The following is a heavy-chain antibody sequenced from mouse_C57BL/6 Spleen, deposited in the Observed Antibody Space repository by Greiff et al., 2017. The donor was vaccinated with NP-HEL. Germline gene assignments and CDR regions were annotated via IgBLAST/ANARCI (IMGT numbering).Heavy chain of an antibody. CDR1: GFTFSSYG. J-gene: IGHJ2*01. D-gene: IGHD3-2*02. CDR2: ISSGGSYT. V-gene: IGHV5-6*02. CDR3: ARQGQLRLPPYYFDY. Sequence: DVKLVESGADLVKPGGSLKLSCAASGFTFSSYGMSWVRQTPDKRLEWVATISSGGSYTYYPDSVKGRFTISRDNAKNTLYLQMSSLKSEDTAMYYCARQGQLRLPPYYFDYWGQGTTLTVSS.